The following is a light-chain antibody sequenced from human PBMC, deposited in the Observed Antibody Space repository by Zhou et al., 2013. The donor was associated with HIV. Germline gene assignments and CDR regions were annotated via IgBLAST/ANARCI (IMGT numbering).Light chain of an antibody. V-gene: IGKV1-9*01. CDR1: QGIGPY. J-gene: IGKJ4*01. Sequence: DIQMTQSPSTLSASVGDRVTITCRASQGIGPYLAWYQGEPGKAPKVLIYSASTSQSGVPSRFNGSGSGTDFTLTISSLQAEDFATYYCQQFNTFPLTFGGGTRVLMK. CDR2: SAS. CDR3: QQFNTFPLT.